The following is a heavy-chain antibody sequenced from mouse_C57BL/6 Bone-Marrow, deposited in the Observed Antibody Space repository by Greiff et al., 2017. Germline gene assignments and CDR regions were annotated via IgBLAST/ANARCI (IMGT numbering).Heavy chain of an antibody. V-gene: IGHV5-4*03. CDR3: ARAIYYSFDY. Sequence: EVKLMESGGGLVKPGGSLKLSCAASGFTFRSYAMSWVRQTPETRLELVATLSDGGSYTYYPDNVKGRFTISGDNAKNNLYLQMSHLKSEDTAMYYCARAIYYSFDYWGQGTTLTVSS. D-gene: IGHD1-1*01. CDR2: LSDGGSYT. CDR1: GFTFRSYA. J-gene: IGHJ2*01.